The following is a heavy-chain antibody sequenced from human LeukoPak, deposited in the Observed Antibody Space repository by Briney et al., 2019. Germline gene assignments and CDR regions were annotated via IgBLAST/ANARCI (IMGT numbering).Heavy chain of an antibody. Sequence: RGSLRLSCAASGVTFSDEYIGWIRQAPGKGLDWVASVIGSGGSTYYADSVQGRLTISRDNSKNTLYLQMNSLGADATAVYYCAKVSYSGSYSFDYWGQGTLVTVSS. V-gene: IGHV3-23*01. D-gene: IGHD1-26*01. CDR2: VIGSGGST. CDR1: GVTFSDEY. J-gene: IGHJ4*02. CDR3: AKVSYSGSYSFDY.